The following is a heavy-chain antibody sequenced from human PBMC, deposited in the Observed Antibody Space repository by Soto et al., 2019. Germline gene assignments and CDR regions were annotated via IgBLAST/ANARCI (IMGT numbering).Heavy chain of an antibody. Sequence: QGQLQQSGPGLVKPSQTLSLTCAISGDSDSSDITSWNWIRQSPSRGLEWLGRTYYRSKWFHDYAASVKSRITINPDTSKNQFSLALNSMTPEDTAVYYCARGNALDVWGQGTVVTVSS. D-gene: IGHD3-10*01. V-gene: IGHV6-1*01. CDR1: GDSDSSDITS. CDR3: ARGNALDV. J-gene: IGHJ3*01. CDR2: TYYRSKWFH.